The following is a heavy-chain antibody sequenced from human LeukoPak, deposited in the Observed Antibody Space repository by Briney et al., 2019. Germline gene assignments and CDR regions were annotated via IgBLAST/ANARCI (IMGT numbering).Heavy chain of an antibody. J-gene: IGHJ5*02. CDR3: ARGGIATAEGWFDP. V-gene: IGHV4-59*01. D-gene: IGHD6-13*01. CDR1: GGSISGYY. CDR2: IYYSGST. Sequence: PSETLSLTCTVSGGSISGYYWTWIRQPPGKGLEWIGYIYYSGSTNYNPSLKSRVTISVDTSKDQFSLKLSSVTAADTAVYYCARGGIATAEGWFDPWGQGTLVTVSS.